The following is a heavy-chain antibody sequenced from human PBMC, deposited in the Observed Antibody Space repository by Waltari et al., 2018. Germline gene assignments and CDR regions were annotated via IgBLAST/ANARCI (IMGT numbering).Heavy chain of an antibody. V-gene: IGHV4-39*07. CDR3: ARVYDKSGYFSSSAFEI. CDR2: FYSSVSV. J-gene: IGHJ3*02. CDR1: GGSITGSNSY. Sequence: QVQLQESGPGLVKSSETLSLTCTVSGGSITGSNSYLGWIRQPPGKGLVWFGTFYSSVSVNYNLSLKSRVIISVDTSKNQFSLKLSAVTAADTAVYYCARVYDKSGYFSSSAFEIWGQGTVVTVSS. D-gene: IGHD3-22*01.